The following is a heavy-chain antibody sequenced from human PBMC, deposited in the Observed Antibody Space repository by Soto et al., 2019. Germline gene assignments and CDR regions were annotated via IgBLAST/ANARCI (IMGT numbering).Heavy chain of an antibody. Sequence: GESLKISCKVSGYSFTSYWIGWVRQMTGKGLEWMGIIYPGDSDTRYSPSFQGQVTISADKSISTAYLQWSSLKASDTAMYYCASTPYSGYRLDAFDIWGQGTMVTVSS. CDR2: IYPGDSDT. J-gene: IGHJ3*02. CDR1: GYSFTSYW. V-gene: IGHV5-51*01. D-gene: IGHD5-12*01. CDR3: ASTPYSGYRLDAFDI.